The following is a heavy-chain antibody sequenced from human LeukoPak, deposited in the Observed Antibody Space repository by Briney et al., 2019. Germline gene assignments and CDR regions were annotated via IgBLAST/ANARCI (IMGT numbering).Heavy chain of an antibody. CDR1: GFTVRDGY. D-gene: IGHD1-26*01. Sequence: GGSLRLSCAASGFTVRDGYMSWVRQAPGKRLEWLAFIYVSGTTFYAASVKGRFTISRDNAKNTLYLQMNSLRAEDTAVYYCAKDRSGSYLTFDYWGQGTLVTASS. J-gene: IGHJ4*02. V-gene: IGHV3-53*01. CDR2: IYVSGTT. CDR3: AKDRSGSYLTFDY.